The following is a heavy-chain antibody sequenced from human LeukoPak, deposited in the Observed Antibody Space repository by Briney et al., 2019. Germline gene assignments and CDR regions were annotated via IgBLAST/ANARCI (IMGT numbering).Heavy chain of an antibody. Sequence: PGGSLRLSCAVSGFTFRSYGLSWVRQAPGKGLEWVSTISGSGDFTFYADSVKGRFPISRDNSKSTLYLQMNTLKAEDTAVYYCARLSGDLKYRNDSYQCHMDVWGKGTTVSVSS. CDR1: GFTFRSYG. V-gene: IGHV3-23*01. D-gene: IGHD4-11*01. CDR2: ISGSGDFT. CDR3: ARLSGDLKYRNDSYQCHMDV. J-gene: IGHJ6*03.